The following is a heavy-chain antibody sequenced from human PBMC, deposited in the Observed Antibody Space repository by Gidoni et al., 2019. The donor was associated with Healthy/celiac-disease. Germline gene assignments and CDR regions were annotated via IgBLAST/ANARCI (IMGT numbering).Heavy chain of an antibody. CDR1: GGSISSGGYY. D-gene: IGHD3-10*01. CDR3: AREEPAIRGVIYY. CDR2: IYYSGST. V-gene: IGHV4-31*03. J-gene: IGHJ4*02. Sequence: QVQLQESGPGLVKPSQTLSLTCTVSGGSISSGGYYWSWIRQHPGKGLEWIVYIYYSGSTYYNPSLKSRVTISVDTSKNQFSLKLSSVTAADTAVYYCAREEPAIRGVIYYWGQGTLVTVSS.